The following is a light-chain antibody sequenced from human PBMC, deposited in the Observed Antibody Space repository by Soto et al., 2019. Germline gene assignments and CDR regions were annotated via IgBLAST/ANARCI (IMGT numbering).Light chain of an antibody. V-gene: IGKV3-11*01. CDR3: QQSSSWPKT. J-gene: IGKJ1*01. CDR1: RYVSRY. CDR2: DTS. Sequence: EIVLTQSPATLSLSTGERATLSSRASRYVSRYLGWYQERPGQAPMLLIYDTSNRVTGIPARFSGSGSGTDFTLTISSLEAEDFAVYYCQQSSSWPKTFGQGTKVDI.